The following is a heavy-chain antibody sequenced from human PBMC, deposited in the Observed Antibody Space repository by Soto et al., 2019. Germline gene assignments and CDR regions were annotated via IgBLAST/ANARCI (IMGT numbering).Heavy chain of an antibody. J-gene: IGHJ6*02. D-gene: IGHD1-1*01. V-gene: IGHV3-23*01. CDR1: GLTFSSYA. CDR3: AKAEPTGTTVRPYYYYGLDV. Sequence: GGSLRLSCAASGLTFSSYAMTWVRQAPGKGLEWVSVVSGSGGSTFYADSVKGRFTISRDSSKSTLYLQMNSLRPEDTAIYYCAKAEPTGTTVRPYYYYGLDVWGQGTTVTVSS. CDR2: VSGSGGST.